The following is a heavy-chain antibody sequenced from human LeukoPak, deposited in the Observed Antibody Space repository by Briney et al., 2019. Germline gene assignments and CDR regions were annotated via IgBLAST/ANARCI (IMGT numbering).Heavy chain of an antibody. CDR3: ARGPVAMGWSEYFQH. J-gene: IGHJ1*01. CDR1: GGTFSSYA. D-gene: IGHD4-23*01. CDR2: IIPIFGTA. V-gene: IGHV1-69*13. Sequence: GASVKVSCKASGGTFSSYAISWVRQAPGQGLEWMGGIIPIFGTANYAQKFQGRVTITADESTSTAYMELSSLRSEDTAVYYCARGPVAMGWSEYFQHWGQGTLVTVSS.